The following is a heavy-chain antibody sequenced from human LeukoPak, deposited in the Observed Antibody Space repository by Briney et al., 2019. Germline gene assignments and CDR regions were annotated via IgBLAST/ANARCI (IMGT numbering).Heavy chain of an antibody. D-gene: IGHD5-12*01. CDR1: GFTFRSYA. CDR3: AKDRGRYSGYDYADY. CDR2: ISGSGGST. Sequence: PGGSLRLSCAASGFTFRSYAMSWVRQAPGKGLEWVSAISGSGGSTYYADSVKGRFTISRDNSKNTLYLQMNSLRAEDTAVYYCAKDRGRYSGYDYADYWGQGTLVTVSS. J-gene: IGHJ4*02. V-gene: IGHV3-23*01.